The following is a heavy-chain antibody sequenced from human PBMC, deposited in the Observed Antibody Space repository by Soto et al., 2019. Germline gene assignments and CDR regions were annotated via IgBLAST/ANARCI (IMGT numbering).Heavy chain of an antibody. CDR3: AKVGYCSGGSCYHAEYFQH. V-gene: IGHV3-23*01. CDR2: ISGSGGST. CDR1: GFTFSSYA. D-gene: IGHD2-15*01. J-gene: IGHJ1*01. Sequence: EVQLLESGGGLVQPGGSLRLSCAASGFTFSSYAMSWVRQAPGKGLEWVLAISGSGGSTYYADSVKGRFTISRDNSKNTQYLQMNSLRAEDTAVYYCAKVGYCSGGSCYHAEYFQHWGQGTLVTVSS.